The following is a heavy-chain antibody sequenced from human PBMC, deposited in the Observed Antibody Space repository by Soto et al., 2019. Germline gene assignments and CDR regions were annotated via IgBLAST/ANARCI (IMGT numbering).Heavy chain of an antibody. V-gene: IGHV3-11*01. J-gene: IGHJ4*02. CDR1: GFTFSDSY. CDR2: ISSSGSII. Sequence: QVQLVESGGGLVKPGGSLRLSCAASGFTFSDSYMSWIHQPPGKGLEWVSYISSSGSIIYYADSVKGRFTISRDNAKNSLYLQMNSLRAEDTAVYYCARDLGYYDSSGYFDYWGQGTLVTVSS. CDR3: ARDLGYYDSSGYFDY. D-gene: IGHD3-22*01.